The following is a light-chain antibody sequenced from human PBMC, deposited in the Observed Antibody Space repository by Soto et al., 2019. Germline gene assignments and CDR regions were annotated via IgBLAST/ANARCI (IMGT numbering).Light chain of an antibody. V-gene: IGKV3-15*01. Sequence: EIVMTQSPATLSVSPGERATLSCRASQSVSSNLAWYQQKPGQAPRLLIYGASTRATGIPARFSGSGSGTDSPFTISSLQSEVFAVYYFQQYNNWPPMYTFGQGPSWRSN. CDR2: GAS. J-gene: IGKJ2*01. CDR1: QSVSSN. CDR3: QQYNNWPPMYT.